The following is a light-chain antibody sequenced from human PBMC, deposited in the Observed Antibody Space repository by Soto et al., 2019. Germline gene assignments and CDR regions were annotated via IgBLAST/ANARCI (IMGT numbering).Light chain of an antibody. J-gene: IGLJ1*01. CDR3: CSYAGSSTFYV. CDR2: EVS. Sequence: QSALTQPASVSGSPGQSITISCTGTSSDVGSYNLVSWYQQHPGKAPKLMIYEVSKRPSGVSNRFSGSKSGNTASLTISGLLVEDEDVYSCCSYAGSSTFYVFGTGTKLTVL. V-gene: IGLV2-23*02. CDR1: SSDVGSYNL.